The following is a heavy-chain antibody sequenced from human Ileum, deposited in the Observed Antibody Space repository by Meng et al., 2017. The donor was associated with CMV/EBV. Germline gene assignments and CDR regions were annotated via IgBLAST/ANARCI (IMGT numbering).Heavy chain of an antibody. D-gene: IGHD3-9*01. V-gene: IGHV1-46*01. Sequence: ASVKVSCKDSGYTFTSYGISWVRQAPGQGLEWMGIINPSGGSTSHAQKFQGRVTMTRDSSTSTVYMELSSLRSEDTAVYCCARSFLIFTGYYKGGDAFDIWGQGTMVTVSS. CDR2: INPSGGST. CDR1: GYTFTSYG. J-gene: IGHJ3*02. CDR3: ARSFLIFTGYYKGGDAFDI.